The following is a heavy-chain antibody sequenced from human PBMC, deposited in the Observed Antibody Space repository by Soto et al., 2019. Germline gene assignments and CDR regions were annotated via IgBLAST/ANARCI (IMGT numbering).Heavy chain of an antibody. CDR3: ARDRATVTTGVFDV. D-gene: IGHD4-17*01. CDR2: IIPMFGTT. CDR1: AGTFAAYA. Sequence: QVQLVQSGAEVKKPGSSVKVSCKASAGTFAAYAISWVRQAPGQGLEWMGGIIPMFGTTNDAQKFQGRLTITADEPTADMELSSLRSDDTAVYYCARDRATVTTGVFDVWGQGTVVTVSS. V-gene: IGHV1-69*12. J-gene: IGHJ3*01.